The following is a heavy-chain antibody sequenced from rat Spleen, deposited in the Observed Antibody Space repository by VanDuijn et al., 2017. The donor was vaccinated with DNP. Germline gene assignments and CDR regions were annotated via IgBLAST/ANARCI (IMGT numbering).Heavy chain of an antibody. J-gene: IGHJ2*01. D-gene: IGHD1-10*01. CDR3: TTGQLLDY. Sequence: EVQLVESGGGLVQPGRSLKLSCAASGFTFSDYSMAWVRQAPTKGLEWVATISYDGSSTYYRDSVKGRFTISRDNAKSTLYLQMDSLRSEDTATYYCTTGQLLDYWGQGVMVTVSS. V-gene: IGHV5S10*01. CDR1: GFTFSDYS. CDR2: ISYDGSST.